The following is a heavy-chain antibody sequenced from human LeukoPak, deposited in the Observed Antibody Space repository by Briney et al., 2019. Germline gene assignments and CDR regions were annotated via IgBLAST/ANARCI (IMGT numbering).Heavy chain of an antibody. CDR3: ARETLWFGELYDY. Sequence: GGSLRLSCAASGFTFSSYGMHWVRQAPGKGLEWVAFIRYDGSNKYYADSVKGRFTISRDNSKNTLYLQMNSLRAEDTAVYYCARETLWFGELYDYWGQGTLVIVSS. J-gene: IGHJ4*02. CDR2: IRYDGSNK. V-gene: IGHV3-30*02. CDR1: GFTFSSYG. D-gene: IGHD3-10*01.